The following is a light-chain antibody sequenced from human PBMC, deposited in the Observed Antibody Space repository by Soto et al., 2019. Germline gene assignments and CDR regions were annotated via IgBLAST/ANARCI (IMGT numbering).Light chain of an antibody. J-gene: IGKJ2*01. V-gene: IGKV3-20*01. CDR3: QYSGSSFYT. CDR1: QSVSSAY. Sequence: EIVLTQSPGTLSLSPGERATLSCRASQSVSSAYLAWYQQIPGQAPRLLIYGASSRATGIPDRFSGSGSGKYFTLTISGLEPEDFAVYYCQYSGSSFYTFGQGTKLEIK. CDR2: GAS.